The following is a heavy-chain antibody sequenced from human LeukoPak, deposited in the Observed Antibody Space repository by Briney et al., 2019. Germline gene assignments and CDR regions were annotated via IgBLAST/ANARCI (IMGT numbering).Heavy chain of an antibody. CDR1: GGTFSSYA. V-gene: IGHV1-69*05. D-gene: IGHD3-3*01. CDR3: ARGGDYDFWSGYRRRGYYYYMDV. Sequence: SVKVSCKASGGTFSSYAISWVRQAPRQGLEWMGGIIPIFGTANYAQKFQGRVTITTDESTSTAYMELSSLRSEDTAVYYCARGGDYDFWSGYRRRGYYYYMDVWGKGTAVTVSS. CDR2: IIPIFGTA. J-gene: IGHJ6*03.